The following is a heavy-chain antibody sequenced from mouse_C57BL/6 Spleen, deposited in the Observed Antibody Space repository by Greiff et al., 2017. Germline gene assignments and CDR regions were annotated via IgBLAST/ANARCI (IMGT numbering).Heavy chain of an antibody. V-gene: IGHV5-4*03. D-gene: IGHD2-1*01. CDR1: GFTFSSYA. J-gene: IGHJ3*01. CDR3: ASYGNYVRFAY. Sequence: EVKLVESGGGLVKPGGSLKLSCAASGFTFSSYAMSWVRQTPEQRLEWVATISDGGSYTYYPDNVKGRFTISRDNAKNNLYLQMSHLNSENTAMYYCASYGNYVRFAYWGQGTLVTVSA. CDR2: ISDGGSYT.